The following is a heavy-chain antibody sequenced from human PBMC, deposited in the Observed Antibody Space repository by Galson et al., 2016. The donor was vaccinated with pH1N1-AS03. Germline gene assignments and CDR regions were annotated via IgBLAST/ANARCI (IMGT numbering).Heavy chain of an antibody. J-gene: IGHJ4*02. CDR2: MYYSGST. D-gene: IGHD1-1*01. CDR3: VMDTTTWMRFDY. V-gene: IGHV4-38-2*01. Sequence: ETLSLTCAVSGYSISSGYYWGWIRQPPGKGLEWIESMYYSGSTYYNPSLKSRVTISVDTSKNQFSLKLNSVTAADTAVYFCVMDTTTWMRFDYWGQGSLVIVSS. CDR1: GYSISSGYY.